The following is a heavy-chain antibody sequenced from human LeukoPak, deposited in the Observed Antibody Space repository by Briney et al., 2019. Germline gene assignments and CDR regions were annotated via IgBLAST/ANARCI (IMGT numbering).Heavy chain of an antibody. CDR1: GYTFTTYG. J-gene: IGHJ4*02. CDR2: ISAYNGNT. CDR3: ARDLGGLRTFDY. Sequence: GASVKVSCKASGYTFTTYGISWVRQAPGQGLEWMGWISAYNGNTNYAQKLQGRVTVTTDTSTSTVYMELGSLRSDDTAVYYCARDLGGLRTFDYWGQGTLVTVSS. D-gene: IGHD4-17*01. V-gene: IGHV1-18*01.